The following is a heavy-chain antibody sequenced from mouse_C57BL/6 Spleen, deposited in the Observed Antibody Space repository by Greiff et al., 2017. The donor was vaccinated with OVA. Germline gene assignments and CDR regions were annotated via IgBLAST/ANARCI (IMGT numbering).Heavy chain of an antibody. D-gene: IGHD2-13*01. V-gene: IGHV5-16*01. Sequence: EVHLVESEGGLVQPGSSMKLSCTASGFTFSDYYMAWVRQVPEKGLEWVANINYDGSSTYYLDSLKSRFIISRDNAKNILYLQMSSLKSEDTATYYCARGGLLDYAMDYWGQGTSVTVSS. J-gene: IGHJ4*01. CDR1: GFTFSDYY. CDR3: ARGGLLDYAMDY. CDR2: INYDGSST.